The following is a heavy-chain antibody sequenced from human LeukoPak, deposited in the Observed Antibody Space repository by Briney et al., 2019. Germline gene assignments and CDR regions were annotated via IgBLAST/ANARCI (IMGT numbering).Heavy chain of an antibody. J-gene: IGHJ4*02. CDR3: ARDLMYCSGGSCYPYYFDY. CDR2: ISSSSSYI. CDR1: GFTFSSYS. V-gene: IGHV3-21*01. D-gene: IGHD2-15*01. Sequence: GGSLRLSCAASGFTFSSYSMNWVRQAPGKGLEWVSSISSSSSYIYYADSVKGRFTISRDNARNSLYLQMNSLRAEDTAVYYCARDLMYCSGGSCYPYYFDYWGQRTLVTVSS.